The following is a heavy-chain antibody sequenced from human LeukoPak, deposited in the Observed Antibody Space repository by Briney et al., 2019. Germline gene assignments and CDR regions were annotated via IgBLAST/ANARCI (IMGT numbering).Heavy chain of an antibody. CDR3: AKGTSRRAARPGGDAFDI. Sequence: PGGSLRLSCAASGFSLSAYWMTWVRQAPGKGLEWVSAISGSGGSTYYADSVKGRFTISRDNSKNTLYLQMNSLRAEDTAVYYCAKGTSRRAARPGGDAFDIWGQGTMVTVSS. CDR1: GFSLSAYW. V-gene: IGHV3-23*01. D-gene: IGHD6-6*01. J-gene: IGHJ3*02. CDR2: ISGSGGST.